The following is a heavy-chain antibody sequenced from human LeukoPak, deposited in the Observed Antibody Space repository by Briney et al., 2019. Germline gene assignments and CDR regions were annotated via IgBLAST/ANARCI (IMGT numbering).Heavy chain of an antibody. CDR1: GYTFTSYD. D-gene: IGHD6-13*01. V-gene: IGHV1-8*01. J-gene: IGHJ6*03. CDR3: ARGASRIAAAGYYYYYYMDV. Sequence: GASVKVSCKASGYTFTSYDINWVRQATGQGLEWMGWMNPNSGNTGHAQKFQGRVTMTRNTSISTAYMELSSLRSEDTAVYYCARGASRIAAAGYYYYYYMDVWGKGTTVTVSS. CDR2: MNPNSGNT.